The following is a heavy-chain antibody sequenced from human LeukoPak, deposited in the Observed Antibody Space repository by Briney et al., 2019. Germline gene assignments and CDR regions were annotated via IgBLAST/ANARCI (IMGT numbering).Heavy chain of an antibody. CDR1: GYTFTGYY. CDR2: INPNSGGT. V-gene: IGHV1-2*02. J-gene: IGHJ4*02. D-gene: IGHD3-22*01. CDR3: ARTLIVVPYYFDY. Sequence: APVKVSCKASGYTFTGYYMHWVRQAPGQGLEWMGWINPNSGGTNYAQKFQGRVTMTRDTSISTAYMELSRLRSDDTAVYYCARTLIVVPYYFDYWGQGTLVTVSS.